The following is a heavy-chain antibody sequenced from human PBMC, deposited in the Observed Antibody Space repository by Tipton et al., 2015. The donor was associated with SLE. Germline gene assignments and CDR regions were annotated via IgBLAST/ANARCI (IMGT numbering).Heavy chain of an antibody. D-gene: IGHD2-8*02. CDR3: ARDRDIVLEPVPIPPAFDI. V-gene: IGHV4-39*02. CDR1: GGSITTRSYY. CDR2: ISYSGAT. Sequence: TLSLTCIVSGGSITTRSYYWGWIRQPPGKGLEWIASISYSGATYHNPSLKSRVIISLDTSRNHFSLKLTSVTAADTAVYFCARDRDIVLEPVPIPPAFDIWGQGTTVTVSS. J-gene: IGHJ3*02.